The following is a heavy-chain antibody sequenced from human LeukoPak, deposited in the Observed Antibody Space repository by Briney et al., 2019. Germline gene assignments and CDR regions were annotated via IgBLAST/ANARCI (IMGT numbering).Heavy chain of an antibody. Sequence: NPSETLSLTCTVSGGSISSYYWSWIRQPAGKGLEWIGRIYTSGSTNYNPSLKSRVTMSVDTSKNQFFLKLSSVTAADTAVYYCAITYYYDSSGYYYDKCAFDIWGQGTMVTVSS. J-gene: IGHJ3*02. V-gene: IGHV4-4*07. D-gene: IGHD3-22*01. CDR2: IYTSGST. CDR1: GGSISSYY. CDR3: AITYYYDSSGYYYDKCAFDI.